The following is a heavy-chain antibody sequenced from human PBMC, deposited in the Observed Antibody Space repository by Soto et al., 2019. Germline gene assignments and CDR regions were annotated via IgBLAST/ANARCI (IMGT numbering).Heavy chain of an antibody. V-gene: IGHV4-39*01. Sequence: PSETLSLTCTVSGGSISSSSYYWGWIRQPPGKGLEWIGSIYYSGSTYYNPSLKSRVTISVDTSKNQFSLKLSSVTAADTAVYYCARQGSGSYYGVFDYWGQGTLVTSPQ. J-gene: IGHJ4*02. D-gene: IGHD1-26*01. CDR1: GGSISSSSYY. CDR3: ARQGSGSYYGVFDY. CDR2: IYYSGST.